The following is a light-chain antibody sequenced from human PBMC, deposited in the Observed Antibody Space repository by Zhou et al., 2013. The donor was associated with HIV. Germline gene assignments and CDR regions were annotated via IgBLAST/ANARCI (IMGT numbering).Light chain of an antibody. CDR2: KVS. Sequence: DVVMTQSPLSLPVTLGQPASISCRSSQSLVHSDGNTYLNWFQQRPGQSPRRLIYKVSNRDSGVPDRFSGSGSGTDFTLKISRVRLRMLGLYCMQGTHWPPGLGQGTKLEIK. CDR1: QSLVHSDGNTY. CDR3: MQGTHWPPG. J-gene: IGKJ2*01. V-gene: IGKV2-30*02.